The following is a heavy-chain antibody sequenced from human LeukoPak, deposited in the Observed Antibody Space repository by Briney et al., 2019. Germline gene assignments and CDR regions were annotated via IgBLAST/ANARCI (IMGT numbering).Heavy chain of an antibody. Sequence: AETLSLTCTVSGDSVSSGSDYWSWIRQPPGKGLEWIGYIYYSGSTKYNPSLKSRVTISVDTSKNQFSLKLSSVTAADTAVYYCAVVVVPAADSVAFDIWVQGTMATVTS. CDR2: IYYSGST. CDR1: GDSVSSGSDY. J-gene: IGHJ3*02. D-gene: IGHD2-2*01. CDR3: AVVVVPAADSVAFDI. V-gene: IGHV4-61*01.